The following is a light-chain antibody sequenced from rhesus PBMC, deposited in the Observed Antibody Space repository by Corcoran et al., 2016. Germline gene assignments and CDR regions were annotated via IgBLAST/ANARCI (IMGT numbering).Light chain of an antibody. CDR3: CSYTTSRTYI. V-gene: IGLV2S7*01. CDR1: NNDVAAYNY. CDR2: GFT. J-gene: IGLJ1*01. Sequence: QAAPTQPPSVSGSPGQSVTISCTGTNNDVAAYNYVSWYHHPPGKAPKLILFGFTGRPSGVSDRFSGSKSGNTASLTISGLQAGDEADYFCCSYTTSRTYIFGGGTRLXVL.